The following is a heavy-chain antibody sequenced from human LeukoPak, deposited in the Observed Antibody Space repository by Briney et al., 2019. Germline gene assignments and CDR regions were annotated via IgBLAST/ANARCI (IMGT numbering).Heavy chain of an antibody. CDR3: AREEAVGATFDY. D-gene: IGHD1-26*01. J-gene: IGHJ4*02. CDR1: GSSIRSGSYY. V-gene: IGHV4-61*02. Sequence: SQTLSLTCTVSGSSIRSGSYYWSWIRQPAGKGLEWIGRIDTSGSTNYNPSLKSRVTISVDTSKSQFSLRLSSVTAADTAVYNCAREEAVGATFDYWGQGTLVTVSS. CDR2: IDTSGST.